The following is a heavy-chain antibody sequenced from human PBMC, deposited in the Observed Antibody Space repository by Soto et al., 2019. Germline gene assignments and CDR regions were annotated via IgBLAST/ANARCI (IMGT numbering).Heavy chain of an antibody. D-gene: IGHD6-13*01. CDR3: ARSIYYSSSWYNWFDP. CDR1: GDTFTSYD. V-gene: IGHV1-8*01. J-gene: IGHJ5*02. CDR2: MNPNSGNT. Sequence: ASVKVSCKASGDTFTSYDINWVRQATGQGLEWMGWMNPNSGNTGYAQKFQGRVTMTRNTSISTAYMELSSLRSEDTAVYYCARSIYYSSSWYNWFDPWGQGTLVTVSS.